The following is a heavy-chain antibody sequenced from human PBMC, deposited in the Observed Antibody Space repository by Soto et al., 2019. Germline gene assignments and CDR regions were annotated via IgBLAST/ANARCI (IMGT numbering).Heavy chain of an antibody. CDR1: GFTFDDYT. CDR2: ISWDGGST. V-gene: IGHV3-43*01. CDR3: AKGDGSGSYYNVGAFDI. D-gene: IGHD3-10*01. J-gene: IGHJ3*02. Sequence: GESLKISCAASGFTFDDYTMHWVRQAPGKGLEWVSLISWDGGSTYYADSVKGRFTISRDNSKNSLYLQMNSLRTEDTALYYCAKGDGSGSYYNVGAFDIWGQGTMVTVSS.